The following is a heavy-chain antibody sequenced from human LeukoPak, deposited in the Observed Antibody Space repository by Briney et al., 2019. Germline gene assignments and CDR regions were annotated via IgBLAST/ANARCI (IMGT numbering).Heavy chain of an antibody. D-gene: IGHD6-13*01. J-gene: IGHJ6*03. Sequence: SETLSLTCTVSGGSISSHCWSWIRQPPGKGLEWIGYVYNSGSTKYNPSLSSRVSMSVDTSKNQFSLKLTSVNAADTAVYYCARADYSSTWSHDYYYMDVWGKGTTVTVSS. CDR1: GGSISSHC. CDR3: ARADYSSTWSHDYYYMDV. CDR2: VYNSGST. V-gene: IGHV4-59*11.